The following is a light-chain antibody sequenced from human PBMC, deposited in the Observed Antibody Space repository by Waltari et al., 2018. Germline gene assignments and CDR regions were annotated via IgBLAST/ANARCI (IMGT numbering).Light chain of an antibody. Sequence: DIVMTQSPDSLSVSLGERATINCKSSQSVLYSSNNKNYLAWYQQKPGQPPKLLIYWASTRESGVPDRLSGSGSGTDFTLTISSLQAEDVAVYYCQQYYSTPRGTFGQGTKVEIK. CDR2: WAS. CDR1: QSVLYSSNNKNY. V-gene: IGKV4-1*01. CDR3: QQYYSTPRGT. J-gene: IGKJ1*01.